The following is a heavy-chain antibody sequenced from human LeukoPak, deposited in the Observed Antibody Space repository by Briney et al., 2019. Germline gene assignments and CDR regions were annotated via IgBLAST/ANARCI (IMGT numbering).Heavy chain of an antibody. Sequence: GESLKISCKGSGYSFTSYWIGWVRQMPGKGLEWMGIIYPGDSDTRYSPSFQGQVTISADKSISTAYLQWSSLKASDTAMYYCARAGGVPSRFLEWLLFGYWGQGTLVTVSS. V-gene: IGHV5-51*01. J-gene: IGHJ4*02. D-gene: IGHD3-3*01. CDR3: ARAGGVPSRFLEWLLFGY. CDR1: GYSFTSYW. CDR2: IYPGDSDT.